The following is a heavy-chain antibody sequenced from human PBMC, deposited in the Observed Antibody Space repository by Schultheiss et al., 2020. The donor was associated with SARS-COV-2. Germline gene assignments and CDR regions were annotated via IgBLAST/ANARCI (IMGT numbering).Heavy chain of an antibody. J-gene: IGHJ6*02. CDR2: IRSKANSYAT. CDR3: TRHVWDYGMDV. CDR1: GFTFSSYG. D-gene: IGHD1-26*01. Sequence: GGSLRLSCAASGFTFSSYGMHWVRQASGKGLEWVGRIRSKANSYATAYAASVKGRFTISRDDSKNTAYLQMNSLKTEDTAVYYCTRHVWDYGMDVWGQGTTVTVSS. V-gene: IGHV3-73*01.